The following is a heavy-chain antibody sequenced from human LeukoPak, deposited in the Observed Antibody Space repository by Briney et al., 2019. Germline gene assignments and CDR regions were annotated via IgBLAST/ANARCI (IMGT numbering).Heavy chain of an antibody. CDR1: GYTLAELS. CDR3: ATEGYYYDSSGPYYFDY. CDR2: FDPEDGET. Sequence: ASVKVSCKVSGYTLAELSMHWVRQAPGKGLEWMGGFDPEDGETIYAQKFQGRVTMTEGTSTDTAYMELSSLRSEDTAVYYCATEGYYYDSSGPYYFDYWGQGTLVTVSS. V-gene: IGHV1-24*01. J-gene: IGHJ4*02. D-gene: IGHD3-22*01.